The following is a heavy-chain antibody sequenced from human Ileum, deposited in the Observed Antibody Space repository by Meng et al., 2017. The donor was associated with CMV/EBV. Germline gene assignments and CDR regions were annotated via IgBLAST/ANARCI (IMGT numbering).Heavy chain of an antibody. V-gene: IGHV4-59*01. CDR3: SSTPYPIRYLQWLDP. CDR2: KFYREPA. Sequence: SETLSLTCTVSGGSINNYYWSWIRQPPGKGLEWIGYKFYREPAQYNPSLKSRVTISVDTSKDLFSLGLDSVTVADTAIYYCSSTPYPIRYLQWLDPWGQGILVTVSS. CDR1: GGSINNYY. J-gene: IGHJ5*02. D-gene: IGHD4-11*01.